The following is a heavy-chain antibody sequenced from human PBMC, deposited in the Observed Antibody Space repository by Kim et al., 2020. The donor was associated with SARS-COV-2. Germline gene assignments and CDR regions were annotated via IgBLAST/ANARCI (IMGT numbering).Heavy chain of an antibody. CDR3: ARGGSAWSLDY. D-gene: IGHD6-19*01. J-gene: IGHJ4*02. CDR1: GFTSSSYG. Sequence: GGSLRLSCAASGFTSSSYGMRWVRQAPGKGLEWVSRMNGDGSTTNYADSVKGRFTISRDNAKNTVHLQVSSLRGEDTGVYYCARGGSAWSLDYWGQGTLVTAS. V-gene: IGHV3-74*01. CDR2: MNGDGSTT.